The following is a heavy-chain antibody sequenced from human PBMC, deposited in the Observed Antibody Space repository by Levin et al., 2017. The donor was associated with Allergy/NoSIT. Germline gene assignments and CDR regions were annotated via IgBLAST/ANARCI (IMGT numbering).Heavy chain of an antibody. D-gene: IGHD5-24*01. Sequence: PGGSLRLSCTVSGGSISSYYWSWIRQPAGKGLEWIGRIYTSGSTNYNPSLKSRVTMSVDTSKNQFSLKLSSVTAADTAVYYCARENRDGYNSFSCAFDIWGQGTMVTVSS. CDR3: ARENRDGYNSFSCAFDI. CDR2: IYTSGST. J-gene: IGHJ3*02. V-gene: IGHV4-4*07. CDR1: GGSISSYY.